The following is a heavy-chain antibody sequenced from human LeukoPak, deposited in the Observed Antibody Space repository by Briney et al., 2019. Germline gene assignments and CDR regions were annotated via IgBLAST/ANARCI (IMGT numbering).Heavy chain of an antibody. D-gene: IGHD3-22*01. CDR3: ARVVRGYYFYFDY. Sequence: ASVKVSCKASGYTFTGYYMHWVRQAPGQGLEWMGRINPNSGGTNYAQKFQGRVTMTRDTSISTAYMELSRLRSDDTAVYYCARVVRGYYFYFDYWGQGTLVTVSS. CDR2: INPNSGGT. J-gene: IGHJ4*02. CDR1: GYTFTGYY. V-gene: IGHV1-2*06.